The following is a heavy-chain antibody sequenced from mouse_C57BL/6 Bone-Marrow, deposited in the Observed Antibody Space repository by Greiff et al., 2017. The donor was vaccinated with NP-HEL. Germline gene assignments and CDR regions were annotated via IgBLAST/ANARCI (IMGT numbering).Heavy chain of an antibody. CDR1: GFTFSSYG. D-gene: IGHD1-1*01. V-gene: IGHV5-6*01. Sequence: EVQRVESGGDLVKPGGSLKLSCAASGFTFSSYGMSWVRQTPDKRLEWVATISSGGSYTYYPDSVKGRFTISRDNAKNTLYLQMSSLKSEDTAMYYCARRPYYYGSVFDYWGQGTTLTVSA. J-gene: IGHJ2*01. CDR3: ARRPYYYGSVFDY. CDR2: ISSGGSYT.